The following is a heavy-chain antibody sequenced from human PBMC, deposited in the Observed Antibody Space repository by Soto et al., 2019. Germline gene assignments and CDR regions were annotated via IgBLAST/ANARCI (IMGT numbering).Heavy chain of an antibody. CDR2: IYWDDDK. J-gene: IGHJ4*02. V-gene: IGHV2-5*02. D-gene: IGHD6-19*01. CDR3: AHSVVAGLGYYFDY. CDR1: GLSLSSNRVA. Sequence: QITLKESGPTLVKPTQTLTLTCTFSGLSLSSNRVAVAWIRQSPGKALEWLALIYWDDDKRYSPFLKSRLPRTKDTPKHPVVTTMTTTDPVDTATYYCAHSVVAGLGYYFDYWGQGTLVPVPS.